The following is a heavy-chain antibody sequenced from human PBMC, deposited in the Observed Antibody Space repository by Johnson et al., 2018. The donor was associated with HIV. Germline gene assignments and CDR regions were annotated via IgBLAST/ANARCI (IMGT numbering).Heavy chain of an antibody. CDR3: AKEGGRSRGSNYRDAFDI. CDR1: GFTFSSYA. V-gene: IGHV3-23*04. CDR2: ISGSGSST. D-gene: IGHD1-26*01. Sequence: VQLVESGGGVVRPGGSLRLSCAASGFTFSSYAMNWVRQAPGKGLEWVSAISGSGSSTYYADSVRGRFTISRDNSKNTLCLQMNSRRAEDTAVYYCAKEGGRSRGSNYRDAFDIWGQGTMVTVSS. J-gene: IGHJ3*02.